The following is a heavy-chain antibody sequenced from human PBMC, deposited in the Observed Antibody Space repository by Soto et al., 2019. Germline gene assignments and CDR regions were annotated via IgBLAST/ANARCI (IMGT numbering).Heavy chain of an antibody. CDR3: ARLRIATNNYKWFDP. Sequence: SLSLTCGVSGAALNSGNYYWSWIRQVPGKGLEWIGHIYVTGAVDYNPSLGDRITISQDTSERQFSLNLRLVTAANTAVYYCARLRIATNNYKWFDPWGQGTLVTVSS. J-gene: IGHJ5*02. V-gene: IGHV4-31*11. CDR2: IYVTGAV. D-gene: IGHD2-21*01. CDR1: GAALNSGNYY.